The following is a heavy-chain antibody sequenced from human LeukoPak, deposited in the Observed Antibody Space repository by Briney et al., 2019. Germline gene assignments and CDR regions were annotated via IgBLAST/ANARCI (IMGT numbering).Heavy chain of an antibody. J-gene: IGHJ6*03. V-gene: IGHV4-30-4*08. CDR3: ARGYCSSTSCSYYYYMDV. CDR1: GGSISSGDYY. Sequence: MPSQTLSLTCTVSGGSISSGDYYWSWIHQPPGKGLEWIGYIYYSGSTYYNPSLKSRVTISVDTSKNQFSLKLSSVTAADTAVYYCARGYCSSTSCSYYYYMDVWGKGTTVTVSS. D-gene: IGHD2-2*01. CDR2: IYYSGST.